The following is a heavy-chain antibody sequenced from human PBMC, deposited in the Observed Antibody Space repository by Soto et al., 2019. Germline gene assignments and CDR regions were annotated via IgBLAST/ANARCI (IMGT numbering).Heavy chain of an antibody. V-gene: IGHV4-30-4*01. CDR2: IYYSGST. CDR1: GGSISSGDYY. D-gene: IGHD3-10*01. Sequence: QVQLQESGPGLVKPSQTLSLTCTVSGGSISSGDYYWSWIRQPPVKGLEWFGYIYYSGSTYYNPSHKSRVTISVDTSKTQFSLKLSSVTAADTAVYYCARETITMVRGVIDNWFDPWGQGTLVTVSS. J-gene: IGHJ5*02. CDR3: ARETITMVRGVIDNWFDP.